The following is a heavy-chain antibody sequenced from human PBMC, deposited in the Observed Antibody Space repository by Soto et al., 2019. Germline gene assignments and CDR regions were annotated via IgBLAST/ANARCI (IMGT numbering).Heavy chain of an antibody. Sequence: QVQLVESGGGVVQPGRSLRLSCAASGFTFSSYAMHWVRQAPGKGLEWVALISYDGSNKYYADSVKGRFTISRDNSKNTLYLQMNSLRAEDTAVYYCASLPLRNPYGDNDYWGQGTLVTVSS. CDR2: ISYDGSNK. V-gene: IGHV3-30-3*01. D-gene: IGHD4-17*01. CDR1: GFTFSSYA. CDR3: ASLPLRNPYGDNDY. J-gene: IGHJ4*02.